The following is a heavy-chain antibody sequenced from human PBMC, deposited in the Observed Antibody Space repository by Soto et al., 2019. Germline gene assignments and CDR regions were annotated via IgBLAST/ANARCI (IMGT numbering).Heavy chain of an antibody. J-gene: IGHJ4*02. Sequence: SETLSLTCTVSGGSISSYYWSWIRQPPGKGLEWIGYIYYSGSTNYNPSLKSRVTISVDTSKNQFSLKLSSVTVADAAVYYCARESSSTLDYWGQGTLVTVSS. V-gene: IGHV4-59*01. CDR2: IYYSGST. CDR3: ARESSSTLDY. CDR1: GGSISSYY. D-gene: IGHD6-6*01.